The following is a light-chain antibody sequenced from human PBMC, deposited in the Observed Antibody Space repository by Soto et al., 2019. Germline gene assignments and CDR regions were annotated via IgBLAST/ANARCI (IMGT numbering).Light chain of an antibody. CDR1: QSITGW. Sequence: DIQMTQSPSTLSASVGDRVTMTCRASQSITGWLAWYQQKPGKAPKLLIYKASSLESGVPSRFSGSGSGTEFTLTISRLQPDDFATYYCQQYNGYPRTFGQGTKVEIK. CDR2: KAS. J-gene: IGKJ1*01. V-gene: IGKV1-5*03. CDR3: QQYNGYPRT.